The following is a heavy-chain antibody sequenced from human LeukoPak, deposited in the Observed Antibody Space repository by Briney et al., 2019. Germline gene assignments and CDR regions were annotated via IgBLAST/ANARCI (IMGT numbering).Heavy chain of an antibody. Sequence: PGGSLRLSCAASGFTFSSYAMHWVRQAPGKGLEWVAVISYDGSNKYYADSVKGRFTISRDNSKNTLYLQMNSLRAEDTAVYYCARSQAYCSGGGCYSGSGWFDPWGQGTLVTVSS. J-gene: IGHJ5*02. V-gene: IGHV3-30-3*01. CDR1: GFTFSSYA. CDR2: ISYDGSNK. CDR3: ARSQAYCSGGGCYSGSGWFDP. D-gene: IGHD2-15*01.